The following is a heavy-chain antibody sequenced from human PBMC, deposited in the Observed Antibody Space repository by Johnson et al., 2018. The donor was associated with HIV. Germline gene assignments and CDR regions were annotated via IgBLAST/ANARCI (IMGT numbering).Heavy chain of an antibody. Sequence: QVQLVESGGGVVQPGRSLRLSCAASGFTFSNYAMHWVRQAPGKGLEWVAVISYDGSNKYSADSVKGRFTISRDNPKHSVHLEMNSLRADDTALYYCARDWLTSRAVAGTSAFDIWGQGTMVTVSS. D-gene: IGHD6-19*01. V-gene: IGHV3-30-3*01. CDR3: ARDWLTSRAVAGTSAFDI. J-gene: IGHJ3*02. CDR2: ISYDGSNK. CDR1: GFTFSNYA.